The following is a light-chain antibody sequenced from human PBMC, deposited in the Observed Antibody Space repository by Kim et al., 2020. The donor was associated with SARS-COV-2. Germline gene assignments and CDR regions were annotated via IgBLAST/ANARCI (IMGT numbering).Light chain of an antibody. Sequence: IRMTQSPSTLSASTGDRVTITCRASQGISSYLAWYQQKPGKAPKLLIYAASTLQSGVPSRFSGSGSGTDFTLTISCLQSEDFATYYCQQYYSYPLTFGGGTKVDIK. CDR2: AAS. CDR1: QGISSY. J-gene: IGKJ4*01. CDR3: QQYYSYPLT. V-gene: IGKV1-8*01.